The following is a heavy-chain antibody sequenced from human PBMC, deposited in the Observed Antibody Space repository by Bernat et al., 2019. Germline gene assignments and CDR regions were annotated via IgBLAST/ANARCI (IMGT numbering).Heavy chain of an antibody. D-gene: IGHD2-2*01. V-gene: IGHV4-34*01. Sequence: QVQLQQWGAGLLKPSETLSLTCAVYGGSFSGYYWSWIRQPPGKGLEWIGEINHSGSTNYNPSLKSRVTISVDTSKNQFSLKLSSVTAADTAVYYCARGKYQPLLYGAVGYYSYMDVWGKGTTVTVSS. CDR2: INHSGST. CDR3: ARGKYQPLLYGAVGYYSYMDV. J-gene: IGHJ6*03. CDR1: GGSFSGYY.